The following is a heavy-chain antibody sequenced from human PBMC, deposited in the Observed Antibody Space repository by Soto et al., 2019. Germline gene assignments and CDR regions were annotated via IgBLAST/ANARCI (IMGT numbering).Heavy chain of an antibody. V-gene: IGHV3-53*01. D-gene: IGHD2-21*02. Sequence: EVQLVESGGGLIQPGGSLRLSCAASGFTVSSNYMSWVRQAPGKGLEWVSVIYSGGSTYYADSVKGRFTISRDNSKNTLYLQMNSLRAEDTAVYYCAREPSSSLYCGGDCSGNWGQGTLVTVSS. CDR2: IYSGGST. CDR1: GFTVSSNY. J-gene: IGHJ4*02. CDR3: AREPSSSLYCGGDCSGN.